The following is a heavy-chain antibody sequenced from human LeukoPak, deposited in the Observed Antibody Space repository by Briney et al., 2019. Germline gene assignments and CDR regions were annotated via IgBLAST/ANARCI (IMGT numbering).Heavy chain of an antibody. CDR1: GFTFSSYE. CDR3: ARLDYGDYRGAFDI. D-gene: IGHD4-17*01. J-gene: IGHJ3*02. Sequence: GGSLRLSCAASGFTFSSYEMNWVRQAPGKGLEWVSYISSSGSTIYYADSVKGRFTISRDNAKNSLYLQMNSLRAEDTAVYYCARLDYGDYRGAFDIWGQGTMVTASS. CDR2: ISSSGSTI. V-gene: IGHV3-48*03.